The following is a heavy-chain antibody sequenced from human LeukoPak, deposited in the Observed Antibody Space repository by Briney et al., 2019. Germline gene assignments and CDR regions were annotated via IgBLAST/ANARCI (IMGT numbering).Heavy chain of an antibody. Sequence: EASVKVSCKASGYTFTSYAMHWVRQAPGQRLEWMGWINAGNGNTKYSQKFQGRVTITRDTSASTAYMELSSLRSEDTAVYYCARLCSGGSCYYYFGYWGQGTLVTASS. J-gene: IGHJ4*02. CDR1: GYTFTSYA. D-gene: IGHD2-15*01. CDR2: INAGNGNT. CDR3: ARLCSGGSCYYYFGY. V-gene: IGHV1-3*01.